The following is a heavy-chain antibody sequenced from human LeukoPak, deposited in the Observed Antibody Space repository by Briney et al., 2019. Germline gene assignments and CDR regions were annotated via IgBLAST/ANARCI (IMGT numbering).Heavy chain of an antibody. CDR1: GGTFSSYA. Sequence: ASLKVSCKASGGTFSSYAISWVRQAPGQGLEWMGGIIPIFGTANYAQKFQGRVTITADESTSTAYMELSSLRSEDTAVYYCARENQLRPYFDYWGQGTLVTVSS. CDR3: ARENQLRPYFDY. V-gene: IGHV1-69*13. CDR2: IIPIFGTA. D-gene: IGHD2-2*01. J-gene: IGHJ4*02.